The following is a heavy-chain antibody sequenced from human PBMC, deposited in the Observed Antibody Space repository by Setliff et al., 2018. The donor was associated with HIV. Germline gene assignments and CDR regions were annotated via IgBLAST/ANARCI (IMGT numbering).Heavy chain of an antibody. V-gene: IGHV1-18*01. J-gene: IGHJ4*02. CDR1: GYTFTSYG. D-gene: IGHD2-15*01. CDR3: ARVYCSGGSCFTIDY. Sequence: ASVKVSCKASGYTFTSYGVTWVRQAPGQGLEWMGWISVYNGNTNYAQKLQGRVTMTTDTSTSTAYMELRSLRSDDTAVYYCARVYCSGGSCFTIDYWGQGTLVTVSS. CDR2: ISVYNGNT.